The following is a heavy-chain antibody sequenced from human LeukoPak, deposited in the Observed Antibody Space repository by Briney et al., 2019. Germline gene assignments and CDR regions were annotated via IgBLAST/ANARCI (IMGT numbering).Heavy chain of an antibody. J-gene: IGHJ4*02. D-gene: IGHD5-18*01. CDR2: INHSGST. V-gene: IGHV4-34*01. CDR3: ARVEDTAMVRRHPSYFDY. CDR1: GGSFSGYY. Sequence: PSETLSLTCAVYGGSFSGYYWSWIRQPPGKGLEWIGEINHSGSTNSNPSLKSRVNISVDTSKNQFSLKLSSVTAADTAVYYCARVEDTAMVRRHPSYFDYWGQGTLVTVSS.